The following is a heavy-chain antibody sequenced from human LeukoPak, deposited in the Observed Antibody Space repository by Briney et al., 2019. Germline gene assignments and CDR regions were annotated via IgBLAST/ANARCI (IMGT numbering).Heavy chain of an antibody. CDR1: GYPFTGYY. V-gene: IGHV1-2*02. CDR2: INPNSGFT. Sequence: ASVKVSCKASGYPFTGYYLHWVRQAPGQGLEWMGWINPNSGFTNYAQKFQGRVTMTRDTSISTAYMELSRLRSDDTAMYYCARLADCSSSSCRSFDYWGQGTLVTVSS. J-gene: IGHJ4*02. D-gene: IGHD2-2*01. CDR3: ARLADCSSSSCRSFDY.